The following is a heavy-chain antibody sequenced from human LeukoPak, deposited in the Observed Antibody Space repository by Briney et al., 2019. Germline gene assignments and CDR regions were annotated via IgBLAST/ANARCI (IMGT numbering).Heavy chain of an antibody. J-gene: IGHJ4*02. CDR3: ARRPYDTGGCLDF. D-gene: IGHD3-9*01. Sequence: GGSLSLSCAGSGFTFSSNGMTWVRQAPGGGLEWVSAIGGRAGGTYYADSVKGRFTITRDTSKKTLYLQTNSLRAEDTAVYYCARRPYDTGGCLDFWGPGTLVTVSS. V-gene: IGHV3-23*01. CDR1: GFTFSSNG. CDR2: IGGRAGGT.